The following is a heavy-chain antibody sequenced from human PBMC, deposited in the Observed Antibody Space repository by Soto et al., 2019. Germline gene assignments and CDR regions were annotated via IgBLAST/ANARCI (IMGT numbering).Heavy chain of an antibody. D-gene: IGHD5-18*01. CDR2: IGTAGDT. CDR1: GFTFSSYD. Sequence: GGSLRLSCAASGFTFSSYDMHWVRQATGKGLEWVSAIGTAGDTYYPGSVKGRFTISRENAKNSLYLQMNSLRAEDTAVYYCARVRYSYGSQYYYYGMDVWGQGTTVTVSS. V-gene: IGHV3-13*01. J-gene: IGHJ6*02. CDR3: ARVRYSYGSQYYYYGMDV.